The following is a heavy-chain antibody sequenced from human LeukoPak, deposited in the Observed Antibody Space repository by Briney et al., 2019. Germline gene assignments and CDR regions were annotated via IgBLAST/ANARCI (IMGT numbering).Heavy chain of an antibody. CDR2: IYSGGST. CDR1: GFTVSSNY. CDR3: ARHPRYCSGGSCTGAYYFDY. Sequence: GGSLRLSCAASGFTVSSNYMSWVRQAPGKGLEWVSVIYSGGSTYYADSVKGRFTISRDNSKNTLYLQMNSLRAEDTAVYYCARHPRYCSGGSCTGAYYFDYWGQGTLVTVSS. J-gene: IGHJ4*02. V-gene: IGHV3-53*01. D-gene: IGHD2-15*01.